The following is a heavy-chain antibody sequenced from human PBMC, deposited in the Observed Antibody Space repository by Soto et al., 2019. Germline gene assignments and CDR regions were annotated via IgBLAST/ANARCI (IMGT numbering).Heavy chain of an antibody. CDR2: ISYDGSNK. V-gene: IGHV3-30*18. J-gene: IGHJ4*02. Sequence: QVQLVESGGGVVQPGRSLRLSCAASGFTFSSYGMHWFRQAPGKGLEWVAVISYDGSNKYYADSVKGRFTISRDNSKNTLYLQMNSLRAEDTAVYYCAKDGDGRVPEDWGQGTLVTVSS. CDR1: GFTFSSYG. CDR3: AKDGDGRVPED. D-gene: IGHD7-27*01.